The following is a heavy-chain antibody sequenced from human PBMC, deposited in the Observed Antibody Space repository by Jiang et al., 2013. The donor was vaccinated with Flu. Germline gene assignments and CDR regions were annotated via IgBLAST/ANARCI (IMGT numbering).Heavy chain of an antibody. CDR2: IYYSGST. V-gene: IGHV4-39*01. D-gene: IGHD4/OR15-4a*01. CDR3: ARTLRNWFDP. J-gene: IGHJ5*02. CDR1: GGSISSSSYY. Sequence: LLKPSETLSLTCTVSGGSISSSSYYWGWIRQPPGKGLEWIGTIYYSGSTYYNPSLKSRVTISVDTSKSQFSLKLSSVTAADTAVYYCARTLRNWFDPWGQGTLVTVSS.